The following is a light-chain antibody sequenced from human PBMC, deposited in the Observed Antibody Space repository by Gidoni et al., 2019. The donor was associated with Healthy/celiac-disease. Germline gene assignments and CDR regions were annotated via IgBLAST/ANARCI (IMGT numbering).Light chain of an antibody. CDR2: SNN. CDR3: AAWDDSLNGPV. Sequence: QPVLTQPPSASGTPAQRVTISCSGSSSNIGSNTVNWYQQLPGTAPQLLIYSNNQRPSGVPARCSGAKSGTSTSLAISGLQSEDEADYYCAAWDDSLNGPVFGGGTKLTVL. CDR1: SSNIGSNT. V-gene: IGLV1-44*01. J-gene: IGLJ3*02.